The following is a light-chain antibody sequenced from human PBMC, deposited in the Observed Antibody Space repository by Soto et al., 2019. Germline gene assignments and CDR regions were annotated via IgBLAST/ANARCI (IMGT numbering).Light chain of an antibody. CDR3: CSYVTTPEI. CDR2: DGN. V-gene: IGLV2-11*01. Sequence: QSVLAQPRSVPWSPGQLLTISCTGTSSDVDGYRYVSWYQQYPGKAPKLVIYDGNKRPSGVPDRFSGSNSGNTASLTISGLQAEDEADYYCCSYVTTPEIFGTGTKVTVL. CDR1: SSDVDGYRY. J-gene: IGLJ1*01.